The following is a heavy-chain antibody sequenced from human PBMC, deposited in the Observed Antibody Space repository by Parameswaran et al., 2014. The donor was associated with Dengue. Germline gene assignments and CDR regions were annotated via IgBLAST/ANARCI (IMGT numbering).Heavy chain of an antibody. J-gene: IGHJ5*02. Sequence: RWIRQPPGKGLEWIGEINHSGSTNYNPSLKSRVTISVDTSKNQFSLKLSSVTAADTAVYYCARGVSLLWFRVVNWFDPWGQGTLVTVSS. CDR2: INHSGST. D-gene: IGHD3-10*01. V-gene: IGHV4-34*01. CDR3: ARGVSLLWFRVVNWFDP.